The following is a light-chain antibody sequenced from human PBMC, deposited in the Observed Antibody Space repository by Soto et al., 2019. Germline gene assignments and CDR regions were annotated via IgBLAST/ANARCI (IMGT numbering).Light chain of an antibody. CDR1: QSVSSSY. CDR2: GAS. J-gene: IGKJ2*01. CDR3: QQYGSYPST. Sequence: EIVLTQSPGTLSLSPGERATLSCRASQSVSSSYLAWYQQKPGQAPRLLIYGASSRATGIPDRFSGSGSGTDFPLTISSLEPEDFAVYYCQQYGSYPSTFGKGTKLEIK. V-gene: IGKV3-20*01.